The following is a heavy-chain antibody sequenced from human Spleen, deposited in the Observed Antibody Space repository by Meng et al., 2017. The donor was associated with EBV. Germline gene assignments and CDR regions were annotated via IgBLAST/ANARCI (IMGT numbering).Heavy chain of an antibody. CDR1: GGSFSGNY. Sequence: HVLLQQWGEGLLKPSETLSLTCAVYGGSFSGNYWNWIRQPPGKGLEWIGEINHSGSTNYNPSLKSRVTISVDTSKNQFSLKLSSVTAADTAVYYCARGLIRRYCSSTSCYSAEYFQHWGQGTLVTVSS. CDR2: INHSGST. J-gene: IGHJ1*01. D-gene: IGHD2-2*01. V-gene: IGHV4-34*01. CDR3: ARGLIRRYCSSTSCYSAEYFQH.